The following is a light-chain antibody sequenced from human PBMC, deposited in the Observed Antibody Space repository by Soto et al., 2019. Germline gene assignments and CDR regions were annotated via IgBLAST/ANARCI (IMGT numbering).Light chain of an antibody. V-gene: IGLV2-14*01. J-gene: IGLJ1*01. CDR2: EVS. CDR1: SSDVGDYNY. CDR3: SSYTSSNTYV. Sequence: QSALPQPASVSGSPGQSITISCTGTSSDVGDYNYVSWYQQHPGKAPKLMIYEVSNRPSGVSNRFSGSKSGNTASLTISGLQAEDEADYYCSSYTSSNTYVFGTGTRSPS.